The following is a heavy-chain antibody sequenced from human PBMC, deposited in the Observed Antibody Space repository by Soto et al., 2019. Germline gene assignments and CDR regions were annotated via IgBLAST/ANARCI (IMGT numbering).Heavy chain of an antibody. J-gene: IGHJ4*02. Sequence: EVQLVESGGGLVAPGGSLRLSCVASGFALTTYTMNWVRQAPGTGLEWVSSINGRSNYKYYSDSVKGRFTISRDNSKNTLYLQMNSLRAEDTAVYYCAKDRGGVLAPSYFDYWGQGTLVTVSS. D-gene: IGHD3-10*01. V-gene: IGHV3-21*02. CDR2: INGRSNYK. CDR1: GFALTTYT. CDR3: AKDRGGVLAPSYFDY.